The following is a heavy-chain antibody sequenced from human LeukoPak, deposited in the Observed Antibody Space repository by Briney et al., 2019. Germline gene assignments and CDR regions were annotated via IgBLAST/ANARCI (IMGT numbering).Heavy chain of an antibody. CDR3: ARGRYDSSGYYLFFDY. Sequence: SETLSLTCAVYGGSFSGYYWSWIRQHPGKGLEWIGEINHSGSTNYNPSLKSRVTISVDTSKNQFSLKLSSVTAADTAVYYCARGRYDSSGYYLFFDYWGQGTLVTVSS. V-gene: IGHV4-34*01. CDR1: GGSFSGYY. CDR2: INHSGST. D-gene: IGHD3-22*01. J-gene: IGHJ4*02.